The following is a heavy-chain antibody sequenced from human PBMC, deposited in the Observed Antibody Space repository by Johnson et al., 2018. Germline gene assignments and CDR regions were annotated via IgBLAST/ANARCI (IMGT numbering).Heavy chain of an antibody. D-gene: IGHD5-24*01. J-gene: IGHJ1*01. CDR2: IYSSGSI. V-gene: IGHV3-53*01. Sequence: VQLVESGGGLIQPGGSLRLSCAASGFSVSSNYMSWVRQAPGKGLAWVSVIYSSGSIYYADAVKGRFPISRDNSKNTLYLKMNSLRAEDTAVYYCARESWGFNYAEYFQHWGQGTLVTVSS. CDR3: ARESWGFNYAEYFQH. CDR1: GFSVSSNY.